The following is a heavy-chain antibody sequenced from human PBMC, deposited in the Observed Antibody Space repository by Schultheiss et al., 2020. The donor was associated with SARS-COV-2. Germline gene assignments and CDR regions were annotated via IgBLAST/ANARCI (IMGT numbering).Heavy chain of an antibody. Sequence: VKVSCKASGGTFSSYAISWVRQAPGQGLEWMGWINPNSGGTNYAQKFQGRVTMTRDTSISTAYMELSRLRSDDTAVYYCARGGIAVAGTGGYYYYYGMDVWGQGTTVTVSS. J-gene: IGHJ6*02. CDR2: INPNSGGT. D-gene: IGHD6-19*01. CDR3: ARGGIAVAGTGGYYYYYGMDV. V-gene: IGHV1-2*02. CDR1: GGTFSSYA.